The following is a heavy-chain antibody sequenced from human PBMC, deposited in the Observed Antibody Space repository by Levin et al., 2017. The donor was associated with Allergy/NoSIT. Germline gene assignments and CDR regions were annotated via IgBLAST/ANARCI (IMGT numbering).Heavy chain of an antibody. CDR1: GYTFTSYG. V-gene: IGHV1-18*01. CDR3: ARDSDYDSSGYYYGY. Sequence: ASVKVSCKASGYTFTSYGISWVRQAPGQGLEWMGWISAYNGNTNYAQKLQGRVTMTTDTSTSTAYMELRSLRSDDTAVYYCARDSDYDSSGYYYGYWGQGTLVTVSS. J-gene: IGHJ4*02. CDR2: ISAYNGNT. D-gene: IGHD3-22*01.